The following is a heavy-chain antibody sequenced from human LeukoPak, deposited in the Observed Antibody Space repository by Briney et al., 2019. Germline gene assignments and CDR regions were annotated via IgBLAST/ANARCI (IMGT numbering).Heavy chain of an antibody. CDR3: VRDGGVSGYDLLDY. V-gene: IGHV3-7*01. Sequence: AGSLRLSCAASGFPFHNYWMTWVRQAPGKGLDWVAQVNQDGSEAHYADSVKARFTISRDNAKSSVSLQMNSLRAEDTAVYYCVRDGGVSGYDLLDYWGQRTLVTVSS. CDR2: VNQDGSEA. CDR1: GFPFHNYW. D-gene: IGHD5-12*01. J-gene: IGHJ4*02.